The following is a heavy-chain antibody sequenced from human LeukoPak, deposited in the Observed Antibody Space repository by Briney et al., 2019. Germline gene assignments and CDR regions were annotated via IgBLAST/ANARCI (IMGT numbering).Heavy chain of an antibody. Sequence: ASVTVSCKASVYTFTSYDINWVRQDTGQRLEWTRWMNPNSGNTGYAQKFQGRVTITRNTSISTAYMELSSLRSDDTAVYYCARDNSIHERGWWFDPWGQGTLVTVSS. CDR2: MNPNSGNT. CDR1: VYTFTSYD. D-gene: IGHD1-20*01. J-gene: IGHJ5*02. V-gene: IGHV1-8*03. CDR3: ARDNSIHERGWWFDP.